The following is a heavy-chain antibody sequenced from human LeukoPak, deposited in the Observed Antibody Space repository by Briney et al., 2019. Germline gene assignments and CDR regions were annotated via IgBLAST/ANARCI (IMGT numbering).Heavy chain of an antibody. D-gene: IGHD1-26*01. CDR2: INPNSGGT. CDR3: ARDSPSRSHIDY. CDR1: GYTFTGYY. J-gene: IGHJ4*02. Sequence: GASVKVSCKASGYTFTGYYMHWVRQAPGQGLEWMGWINPNSGGTNYAQKFQGRVTMTRDTSISTADMELSRLRSDDTAVYYCARDSPSRSHIDYWGQGTLVTVSS. V-gene: IGHV1-2*02.